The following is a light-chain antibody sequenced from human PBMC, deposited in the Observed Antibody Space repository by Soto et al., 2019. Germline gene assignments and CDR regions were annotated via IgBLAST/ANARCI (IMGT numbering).Light chain of an antibody. Sequence: QSALTQPPSVSGAPGQTITISCTGSRSNIGGAYDVHWYQQLPGTAPQLLIYGNINRPSRVPDRFSGSKSDTSASLAITGLQAEDEADYYCQSYDSRLSAWVFGGGTKLTVL. CDR3: QSYDSRLSAWV. V-gene: IGLV1-40*01. J-gene: IGLJ3*02. CDR2: GNI. CDR1: RSNIGGAYD.